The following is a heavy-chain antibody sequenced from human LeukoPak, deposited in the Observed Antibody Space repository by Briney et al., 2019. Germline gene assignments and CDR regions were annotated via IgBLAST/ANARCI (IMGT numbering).Heavy chain of an antibody. D-gene: IGHD6-6*01. CDR1: GFTFSSYA. V-gene: IGHV3-23*01. Sequence: PGXSLXLSCAAYGFTFSSYAMSWVRQAPGKGVEWGSSISSSGANTDYSDSVKGRFTISRDNSRNTLYLQMNSVRVEDTAVYYCAKDQAARTAFDYWGQGTLVTVSS. CDR2: ISSSGANT. J-gene: IGHJ4*02. CDR3: AKDQAARTAFDY.